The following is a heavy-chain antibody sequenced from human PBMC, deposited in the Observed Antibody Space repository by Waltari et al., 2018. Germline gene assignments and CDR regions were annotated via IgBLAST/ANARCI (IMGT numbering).Heavy chain of an antibody. J-gene: IGHJ6*02. D-gene: IGHD4-17*01. Sequence: QVQLVQSGAEVKKPGASVKVSCKASGYTFTSYDINWVRQATGQGLEWMGWMNPNSGNTGDAQKFQGRVTMTRNTSISTAYMELSSLRSEDTAVYYCARPHGDYVYYYYGMDVWGQGTTVTVSS. CDR1: GYTFTSYD. CDR2: MNPNSGNT. CDR3: ARPHGDYVYYYYGMDV. V-gene: IGHV1-8*01.